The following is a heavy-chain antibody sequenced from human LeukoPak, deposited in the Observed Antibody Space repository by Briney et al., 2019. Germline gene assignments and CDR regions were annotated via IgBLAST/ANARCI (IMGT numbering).Heavy chain of an antibody. Sequence: PSETLSLTCTVSGGSISSISYYWGWIRQPPGKGLEWIGSIYYRGNTYYNPSLKSRVTMSVDTSKSQFSLRLTSVTAADTALYYCARDTIPPRNATEQKTGTYYWGQGTLVTVSS. D-gene: IGHD7-27*01. CDR2: IYYRGNT. V-gene: IGHV4-39*02. CDR3: ARDTIPPRNATEQKTGTYY. J-gene: IGHJ4*02. CDR1: GGSISSISYY.